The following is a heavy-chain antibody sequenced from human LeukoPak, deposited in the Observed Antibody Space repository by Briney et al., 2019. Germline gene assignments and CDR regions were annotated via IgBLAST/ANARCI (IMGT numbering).Heavy chain of an antibody. CDR3: AKEKAAMVTVDAFDI. CDR2: ISYDGSNK. V-gene: IGHV3-30*18. J-gene: IGHJ3*02. Sequence: PGGSLRLSCAASGFTFSSYGMHWVRQAPGKGLEWVAVISYDGSNKYYADSVKGRFTISRDNSKNTLYLQMNSLRAEDTAVYYCAKEKAAMVTVDAFDIWGQETMVTVSS. D-gene: IGHD5-18*01. CDR1: GFTFSSYG.